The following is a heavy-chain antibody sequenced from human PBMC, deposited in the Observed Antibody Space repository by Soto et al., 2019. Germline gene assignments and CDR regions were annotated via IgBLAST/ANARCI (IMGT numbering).Heavy chain of an antibody. J-gene: IGHJ5*02. V-gene: IGHV4-59*01. CDR1: GGSISSYY. CDR3: ARASLVGATMWFDP. D-gene: IGHD1-26*01. Sequence: SETLSLTCTVSGGSISSYYWSWIRQPPGKGLEWIGYIYYSGSTNYNPSLKSRVTISVDTSKNQFSLKLSSVTAADTAVYYCARASLVGATMWFDPWGQGTLVTVSS. CDR2: IYYSGST.